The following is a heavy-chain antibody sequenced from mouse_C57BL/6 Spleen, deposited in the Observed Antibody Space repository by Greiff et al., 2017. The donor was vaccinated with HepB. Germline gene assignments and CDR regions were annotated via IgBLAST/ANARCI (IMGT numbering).Heavy chain of an antibody. J-gene: IGHJ2*01. V-gene: IGHV1-82*01. CDR1: GYAFSSSW. Sequence: VQLQQSGPELVKPGASVKISCKASGYAFSSSWMNWVKQRPGKGLEWIGRIYPGDGDTNYNGKFKGKATLTADKSSSTAYMQLSSLTSEDSAVYFCARGDYYGRSYYFDYWGQGTTLTVSS. CDR2: IYPGDGDT. D-gene: IGHD1-1*01. CDR3: ARGDYYGRSYYFDY.